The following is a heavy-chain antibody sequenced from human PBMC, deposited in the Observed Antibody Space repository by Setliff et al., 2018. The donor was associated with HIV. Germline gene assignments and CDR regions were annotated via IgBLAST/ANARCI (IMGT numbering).Heavy chain of an antibody. CDR2: IYSTGDT. CDR1: GGSISNFY. CDR3: ARVRLTMIMMVDYFDQ. Sequence: SETLSLTCSVSGGSISNFYWSWIRQPPGKGLEWVGHIYSTGDTNYNPSLKSRVTLSADTSKNLLSLSLTSVTAADTAVYYCARVRLTMIMMVDYFDQWGQGTLVTSPQ. D-gene: IGHD3-22*01. J-gene: IGHJ4*02. V-gene: IGHV4-4*07.